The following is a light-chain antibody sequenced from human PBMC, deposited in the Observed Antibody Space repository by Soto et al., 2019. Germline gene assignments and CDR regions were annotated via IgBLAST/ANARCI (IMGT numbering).Light chain of an antibody. Sequence: QAVVTQEHSLTVSQGGTVPLTCASSTGPVTSDYYPNWFQQKPGQAPRALIYSTTKKHSWTPARFSGSLLGGKAALTLSGVQHEDEADYYCLLYYGAAVVFGGGTKVTVL. CDR3: LLYYGAAVV. V-gene: IGLV7-43*01. CDR1: TGPVTSDYY. CDR2: STT. J-gene: IGLJ3*02.